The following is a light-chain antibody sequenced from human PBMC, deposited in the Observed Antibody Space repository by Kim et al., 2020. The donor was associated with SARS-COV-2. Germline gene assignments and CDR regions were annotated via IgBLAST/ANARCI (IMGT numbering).Light chain of an antibody. CDR2: QDS. J-gene: IGLJ3*02. CDR1: KLGDKY. V-gene: IGLV3-1*01. Sequence: GSPGQAASITCAGDKLGDKYACWYQQKPGQSPVLVIYQDSKRPSGIPERFSGSNSGNTATLTISGTQAMDEADYYCQAWDSSTAVFGGGTQLTVL. CDR3: QAWDSSTAV.